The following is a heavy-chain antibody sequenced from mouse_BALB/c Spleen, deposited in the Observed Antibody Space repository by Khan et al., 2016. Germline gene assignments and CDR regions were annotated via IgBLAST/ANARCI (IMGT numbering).Heavy chain of an antibody. D-gene: IGHD4-1*01. CDR2: ISYSGST. CDR1: GDSITSGY. CDR3: AKANWDGAWFAY. V-gene: IGHV3-8*02. J-gene: IGHJ3*01. Sequence: EVQLQESGPSLVKPSQTLSLTCSVTGDSITSGYWNWIRKFPGNKLEYMGYISYSGSTYYNPSLKSRISISRDTSKNQYYLQFNSVTTEDTATYYCAKANWDGAWFAYWGQGTLVTVAA.